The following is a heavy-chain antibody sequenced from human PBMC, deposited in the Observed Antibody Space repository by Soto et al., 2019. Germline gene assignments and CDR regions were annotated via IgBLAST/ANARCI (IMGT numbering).Heavy chain of an antibody. CDR3: ARGVLY. J-gene: IGHJ4*02. Sequence: QVQLQESGPGLVKPSQTLSLTCTVSGGSISSGGYFWSWIRQPPGKRLEWIGNIFYSGTSYYNPSLTSRVTISVDTSKNQFSLMLSSVTAADTAVYFCARGVLYWGQGTLVTVSS. CDR2: IFYSGTS. V-gene: IGHV4-31*03. CDR1: GGSISSGGYF. D-gene: IGHD1-1*01.